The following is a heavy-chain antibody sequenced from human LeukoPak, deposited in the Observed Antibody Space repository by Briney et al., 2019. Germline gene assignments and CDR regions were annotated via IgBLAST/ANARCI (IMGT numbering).Heavy chain of an antibody. CDR2: ISGGGAYT. CDR3: ARRDYGSARLPQDYYSYYGLDV. D-gene: IGHD3-10*01. J-gene: IGHJ6*02. CDR1: GFTFSSYA. Sequence: GGPLRLSCAASGFTFSSYAMSWVRQAPGKGLEWVSTISGGGAYTYYADSVKGRFTISRGNAKNTLYLQMNSLRVEDTAVYYCARRDYGSARLPQDYYSYYGLDVWGQGTTVTVSS. V-gene: IGHV3-23*01.